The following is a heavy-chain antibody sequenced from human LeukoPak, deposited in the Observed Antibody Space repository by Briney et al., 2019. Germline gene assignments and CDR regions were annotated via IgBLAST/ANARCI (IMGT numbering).Heavy chain of an antibody. Sequence: PGGSLRLSCSTSGFTFGSYGMTWVRQAPGKGLEWVSEITTSGGPSFYTDSVKGRFTISRDNSKDTVYLQMDNLRVEDTAVYYCAKNFRAHTVHVRWVIDYWGQGALVTVSS. D-gene: IGHD3-10*02. V-gene: IGHV3-23*01. J-gene: IGHJ4*02. CDR1: GFTFGSYG. CDR3: AKNFRAHTVHVRWVIDY. CDR2: ITTSGGPS.